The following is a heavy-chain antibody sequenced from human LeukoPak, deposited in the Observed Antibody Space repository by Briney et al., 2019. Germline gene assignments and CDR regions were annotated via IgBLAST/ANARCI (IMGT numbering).Heavy chain of an antibody. CDR2: ISGSGGST. Sequence: GGSLRLSCAASGFTFSSYAMSWVRQAPGRGLEWVSAISGSGGSTYYADSVKGRFTISRDNSKNTLYLQMNSLRAEDTAVYYCAKGIRYSSGWSYYYYGMDVWGQGTTVTVSS. CDR1: GFTFSSYA. D-gene: IGHD6-19*01. J-gene: IGHJ6*02. V-gene: IGHV3-23*01. CDR3: AKGIRYSSGWSYYYYGMDV.